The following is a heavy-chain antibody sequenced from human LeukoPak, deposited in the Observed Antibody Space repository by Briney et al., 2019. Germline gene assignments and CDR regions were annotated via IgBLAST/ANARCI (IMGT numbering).Heavy chain of an antibody. CDR1: GYTLTELS. J-gene: IGHJ1*01. CDR3: ATSSSWREQYFQH. Sequence: GASVKVSCKVSGYTLTELSMHWVRQAPGKGLEWMGGFDPEDGETIYAQKFQGRVTMTEDTSTDTAYVELSSLRSEDTAVYYCATSSSWREQYFQHWGQGTLVTVSS. CDR2: FDPEDGET. D-gene: IGHD6-13*01. V-gene: IGHV1-24*01.